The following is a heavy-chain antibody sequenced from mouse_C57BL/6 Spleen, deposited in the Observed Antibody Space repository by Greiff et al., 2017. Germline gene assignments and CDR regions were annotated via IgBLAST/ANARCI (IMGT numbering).Heavy chain of an antibody. V-gene: IGHV1-7*01. D-gene: IGHD2-4*01. CDR2: INPSSGYT. CDR1: GYTFTSYW. CDR3: AVSIYDDYVLFAY. Sequence: QVQLQQSGAELAKPGASVKLSCKASGYTFTSYWMHWVKQRPGQGLEWIGYINPSSGYTKYNQKFKDKATLTADKSSSTAYMQLSSLTYEDSAVYYCAVSIYDDYVLFAYWGQGTLVTVSA. J-gene: IGHJ3*01.